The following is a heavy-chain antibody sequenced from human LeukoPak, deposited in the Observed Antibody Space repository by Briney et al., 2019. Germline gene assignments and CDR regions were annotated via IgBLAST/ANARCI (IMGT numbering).Heavy chain of an antibody. D-gene: IGHD3-22*01. CDR3: ARRYYYDSSGRNDAFDI. J-gene: IGHJ3*02. V-gene: IGHV1-69*05. CDR2: IIPIFGTA. CDR1: GGTFSSYA. Sequence: GSSVKVSCKASGGTFSSYAISWVRQAPGQGLEWMGRIIPIFGTANYAQKFQGRVTITTDESTSTAYMELNSLRSEDTAVYYCARRYYYDSSGRNDAFDIWGQGTMVTVSS.